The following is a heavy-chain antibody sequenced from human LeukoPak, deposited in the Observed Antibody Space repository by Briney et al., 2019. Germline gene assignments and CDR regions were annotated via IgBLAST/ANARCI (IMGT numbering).Heavy chain of an antibody. D-gene: IGHD7-27*01. Sequence: SETLSLTCNVSGGCISNDGYYWSWIRQHPGKGLEWLEYIYYSGSTYYNPSLKSRVTLSVDMSKSQFSLRLSSLTAADTAVYYCARDLTGDQFFDPWGQGTLVTVSS. CDR2: IYYSGST. CDR1: GGCISNDGYY. V-gene: IGHV4-31*03. CDR3: ARDLTGDQFFDP. J-gene: IGHJ5*02.